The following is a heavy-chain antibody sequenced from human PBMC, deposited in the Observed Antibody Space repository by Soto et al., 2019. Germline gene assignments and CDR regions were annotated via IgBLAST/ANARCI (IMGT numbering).Heavy chain of an antibody. Sequence: SETLSLTCTVSGGSISSSSYYWGWIRQPPGKGLEWIGSIYYSGSTYYNPSLKSRVTISVDTSKNQFSLKLSSVTAADTAVYYGARHPDYGDYFFDYWGQGTLVTGSS. V-gene: IGHV4-39*01. CDR2: IYYSGST. D-gene: IGHD4-17*01. J-gene: IGHJ4*02. CDR3: ARHPDYGDYFFDY. CDR1: GGSISSSSYY.